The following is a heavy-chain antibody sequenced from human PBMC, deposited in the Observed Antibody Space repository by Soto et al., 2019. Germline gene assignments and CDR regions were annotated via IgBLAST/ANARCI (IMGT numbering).Heavy chain of an antibody. CDR1: GASVNRGGCY. J-gene: IGHJ4*02. CDR2: IYFSGST. Sequence: QVQLQESGPGLVKPSQTLSLTCTVSGASVNRGGCYWSWLRQLPGKGLEWIGYIYFSGSTYYNPSLGSRLSIPLDTSQNQLSLDLSAVTAADTTVYCCATGDAWEVLLAFWGQGTLVTVSS. D-gene: IGHD1-26*01. V-gene: IGHV4-31*03. CDR3: ATGDAWEVLLAF.